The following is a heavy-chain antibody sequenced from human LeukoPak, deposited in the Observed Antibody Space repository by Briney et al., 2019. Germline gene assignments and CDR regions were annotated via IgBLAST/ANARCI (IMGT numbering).Heavy chain of an antibody. Sequence: GGSLRLSCAASGFIFSSYSMNWVRQAPGKGLEWDSSITSSSSYIYYADSVKGRFTISRDNAKKSLYLQMNSLRADDTAVYYCASLLGSYCSGGSCYVWGQGTLVTVSS. CDR1: GFIFSSYS. D-gene: IGHD2-15*01. J-gene: IGHJ4*02. CDR2: ITSSSSYI. V-gene: IGHV3-21*01. CDR3: ASLLGSYCSGGSCYV.